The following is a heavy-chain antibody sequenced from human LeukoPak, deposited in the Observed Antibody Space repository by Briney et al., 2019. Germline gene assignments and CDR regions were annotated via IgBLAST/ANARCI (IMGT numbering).Heavy chain of an antibody. J-gene: IGHJ4*02. Sequence: SETVSLICSVSGGSISSSSYYWGWIRQPPGKGLEWIGSIYYSGSTYYNPSLKSRVTISVDTSKNQFSLKLSSVTAADTAVYYCARDWATVTELDYWGQGTLVTVSS. V-gene: IGHV4-39*02. CDR2: IYYSGST. CDR3: ARDWATVTELDY. D-gene: IGHD4-17*01. CDR1: GGSISSSSYY.